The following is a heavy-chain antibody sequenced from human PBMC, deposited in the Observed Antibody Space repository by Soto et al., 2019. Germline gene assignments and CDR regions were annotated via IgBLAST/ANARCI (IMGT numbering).Heavy chain of an antibody. V-gene: IGHV1-2*04. CDR3: ARGSPLRIDYYYGMDV. Sequence: QVQLVQSGAEVKKPGASVKVSCKASGYTFTGYYMHWVRQAPGQGLEWMGWINPNSGGTNYAQKFQGWVTMTRDTSISTAYMERSRLRSDDTAVYYCARGSPLRIDYYYGMDVWGQGTTVTVSS. CDR2: INPNSGGT. D-gene: IGHD3-16*01. CDR1: GYTFTGYY. J-gene: IGHJ6*02.